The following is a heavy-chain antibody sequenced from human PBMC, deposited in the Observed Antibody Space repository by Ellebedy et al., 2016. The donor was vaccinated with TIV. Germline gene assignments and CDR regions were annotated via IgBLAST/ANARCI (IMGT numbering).Heavy chain of an antibody. CDR1: GFRFDDYA. CDR2: INWSGSSI. J-gene: IGHJ4*02. V-gene: IGHV3-9*01. D-gene: IGHD3-10*01. Sequence: SLKISCATSGFRFDDYAMHWVRQAPGQGLEWVSGINWSGSSIGYADSVKGRFTISRDNVKNSLYLQMNSLRAEDTALYFCAKDVGLGPGFDYWGQGTPVTVSS. CDR3: AKDVGLGPGFDY.